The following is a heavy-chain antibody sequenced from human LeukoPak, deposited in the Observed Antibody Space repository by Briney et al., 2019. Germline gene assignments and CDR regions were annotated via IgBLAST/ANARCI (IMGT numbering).Heavy chain of an antibody. J-gene: IGHJ4*02. D-gene: IGHD3-10*01. CDR3: ATSAGEDFDH. Sequence: QTGGSLRLSCAASGFSVSSNHMSWVRQAPGKGLEWVSVIYSSGNTHYADSVKGRFTISRHSSKNTMYLQMNSLRAEDTAMYYCATSAGEDFDHWGQGTLVTVSS. CDR1: GFSVSSNH. CDR2: IYSSGNT. V-gene: IGHV3-53*04.